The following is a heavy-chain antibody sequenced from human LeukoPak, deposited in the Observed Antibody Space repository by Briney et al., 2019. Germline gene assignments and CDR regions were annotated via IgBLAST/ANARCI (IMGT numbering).Heavy chain of an antibody. CDR2: INTNTGNP. CDR3: ARDGREMATSTSFDY. J-gene: IGHJ4*02. D-gene: IGHD5-24*01. V-gene: IGHV7-4-1*02. Sequence: GASVKVSCKASGGTFSSYAISWVRQAPGQGLEWMGWINTNTGNPTYAQGFTGRFVFSLDTSVSTAYLQISSLKAEDTAVYYCARDGREMATSTSFDYWGQGTLVTVSS. CDR1: GGTFSSYA.